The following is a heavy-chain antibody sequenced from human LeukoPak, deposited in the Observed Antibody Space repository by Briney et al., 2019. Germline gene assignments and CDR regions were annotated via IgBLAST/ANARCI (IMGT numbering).Heavy chain of an antibody. CDR2: IYSGDRT. CDR3: TRDLTGTTWSENDY. Sequence: AGGSLRLSCVASGLSVRGSYMSWVRQAPGKGLEWVSVIYSGDRTYYADSVKGRFTISRDTSKNTLNLQVNNLRADDTAMYYCTRDLTGTTWSENDYWGQGALVTISS. CDR1: GLSVRGSY. D-gene: IGHD6-13*01. V-gene: IGHV3-53*01. J-gene: IGHJ4*02.